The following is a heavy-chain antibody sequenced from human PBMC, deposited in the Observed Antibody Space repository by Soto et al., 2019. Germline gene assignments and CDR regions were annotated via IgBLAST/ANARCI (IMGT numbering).Heavy chain of an antibody. D-gene: IGHD5-12*01. CDR1: GFSFSSYG. J-gene: IGHJ4*02. CDR3: ARVGRGYSGYDFFDY. V-gene: IGHV3-33*01. CDR2: IWYDESNK. Sequence: LRLSCAASGFSFSSYGMHWVRQAPGKGLEWVALIWYDESNKHYADSVKGRFTISRDNSKNTLYLQMNSLRAEDTAVYRCARVGRGYSGYDFFDYWGQGTLVTVSS.